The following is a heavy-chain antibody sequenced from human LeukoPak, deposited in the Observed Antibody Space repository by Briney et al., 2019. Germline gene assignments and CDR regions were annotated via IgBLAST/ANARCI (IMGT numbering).Heavy chain of an antibody. CDR2: IIPILGIA. D-gene: IGHD5-24*01. V-gene: IGHV1-69*04. Sequence: ASVKVSCKASGGTFSSYAISWVRQAPGQGLEWMGRIIPILGIANYAQKFQGRVTITADKSTSTAYMELSSLRPEDTAVYYCARVAVATNSPFDYWGQGTLVTVSS. CDR3: ARVAVATNSPFDY. CDR1: GGTFSSYA. J-gene: IGHJ4*02.